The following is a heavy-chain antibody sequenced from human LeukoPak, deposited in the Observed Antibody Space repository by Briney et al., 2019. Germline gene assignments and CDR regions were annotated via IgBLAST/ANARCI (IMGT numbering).Heavy chain of an antibody. D-gene: IGHD6-13*01. CDR1: GFTFSSYW. V-gene: IGHV3-74*01. J-gene: IGHJ4*02. Sequence: PGGSLRPSCAASGFTFSSYWMHWVRQAPGKGLVWVSRINSDGSSTSYADSVKGRFTISRENAKNTLYLQMNSLRAEDTAVYYCARGSIAAAGTDYWGQGTLVTVSS. CDR2: INSDGSST. CDR3: ARGSIAAAGTDY.